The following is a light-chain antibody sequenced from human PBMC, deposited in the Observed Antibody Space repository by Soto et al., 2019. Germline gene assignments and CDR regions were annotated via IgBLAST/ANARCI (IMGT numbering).Light chain of an antibody. Sequence: SVMTQSPDSLAVSLGDRATINCKSSQSVLYSSNNKNYLGWYQQKPGHPPRLLIYWASTRESGVPDRFSGGGSGTDFTLTISSLQAEDVAVYYCQQYYSTPRTFGGGTKVDIK. V-gene: IGKV4-1*01. CDR1: QSVLYSSNNKNY. CDR3: QQYYSTPRT. J-gene: IGKJ4*01. CDR2: WAS.